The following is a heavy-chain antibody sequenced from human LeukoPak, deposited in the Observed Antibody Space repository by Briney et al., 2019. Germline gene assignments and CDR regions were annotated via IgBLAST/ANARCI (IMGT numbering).Heavy chain of an antibody. V-gene: IGHV4-61*05. CDR1: GGSISSSSYY. Sequence: SETLSLTCTVSGGSISSSSYYWGWIRQPPGKGLEWIGRIYTSGSTNYNPSLKSRVTISVDTSKNQFSLKLSSVTAADTAVYYCARGEYSSSSYYFDYWGQGTLVTVSS. CDR3: ARGEYSSSSYYFDY. J-gene: IGHJ4*02. CDR2: IYTSGST. D-gene: IGHD6-6*01.